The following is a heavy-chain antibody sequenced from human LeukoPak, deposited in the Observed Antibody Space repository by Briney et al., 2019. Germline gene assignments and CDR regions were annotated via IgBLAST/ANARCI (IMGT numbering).Heavy chain of an antibody. CDR3: ARAVELYYDNSGYYSDPYFDY. V-gene: IGHV4-38-2*02. J-gene: IGHJ4*02. CDR2: IYHSGGT. CDR1: GDSIRRRYY. D-gene: IGHD3-22*01. Sequence: SETLSLTCTVSGDSIRRRYYWGWIRQTPGKGLQWIGSIYHSGGTYYEPSLKSRVTISVDTSRNQFSLKMSSVTAADTAVFYCARAVELYYDNSGYYSDPYFDYWGQGTLVTVSS.